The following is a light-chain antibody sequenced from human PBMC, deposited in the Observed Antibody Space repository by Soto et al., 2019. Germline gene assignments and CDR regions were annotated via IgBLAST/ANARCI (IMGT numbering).Light chain of an antibody. CDR3: QQYQNLWT. CDR1: QTIYSN. V-gene: IGKV3-15*01. CDR2: RAF. J-gene: IGKJ1*01. Sequence: IVMTQSPATLSVSPGERATLSCRAGQTIYSNVAWYQQRPGQAHRLLIYRAFTRATGVPARFSGSGSGTEFTLTISGLQSEDFALYYCQQYQNLWTFGQGTKVEIK.